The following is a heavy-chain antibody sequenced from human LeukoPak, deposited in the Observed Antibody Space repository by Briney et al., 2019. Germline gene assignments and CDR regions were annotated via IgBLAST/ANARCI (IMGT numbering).Heavy chain of an antibody. D-gene: IGHD6-6*01. CDR3: ARGRLVSSQPFDY. Sequence: GGSLRLSCAASGFTFSSYSMNWVRQAPGKGLEWVSSISSSSSYIYYADSVKGRLTISRDNAKNSLYLQMNSLRAEDTAAYYCARGRLVSSQPFDYWGQGTLVTVSS. CDR2: ISSSSSYI. CDR1: GFTFSSYS. V-gene: IGHV3-21*01. J-gene: IGHJ4*02.